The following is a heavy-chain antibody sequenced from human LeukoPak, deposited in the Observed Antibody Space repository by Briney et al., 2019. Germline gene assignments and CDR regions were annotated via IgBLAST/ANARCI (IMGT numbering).Heavy chain of an antibody. J-gene: IGHJ2*01. V-gene: IGHV4-34*01. D-gene: IGHD4-17*01. CDR1: GGSFSGYY. CDR2: INHSGST. CDR3: ARGRPTVTTRWYFDL. Sequence: SETLSLTCAVYGGSFSGYYWSWLRQPPGKGLEWIGEINHSGSTNYNPSLKSRVTISVDTSKNQFSLKLSSVTAADTAVYYCARGRPTVTTRWYFDLWGRGTLVTVSS.